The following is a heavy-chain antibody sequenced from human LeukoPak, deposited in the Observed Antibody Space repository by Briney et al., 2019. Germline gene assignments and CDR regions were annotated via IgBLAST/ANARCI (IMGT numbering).Heavy chain of an antibody. CDR2: INPSGGST. CDR1: GYTFTSYY. V-gene: IGHV1-46*01. D-gene: IGHD4-17*01. Sequence: ASVKVSCKASGYTFTSYYMHWVRQAPGQGLEWMGIINPSGGSTSYAQKFQGRVTMTRDTSTSTVYMELSSLRSEDTAVYYCARDVAATTVTTSEGYYFDYWGQGTPVTVSS. CDR3: ARDVAATTVTTSEGYYFDY. J-gene: IGHJ4*02.